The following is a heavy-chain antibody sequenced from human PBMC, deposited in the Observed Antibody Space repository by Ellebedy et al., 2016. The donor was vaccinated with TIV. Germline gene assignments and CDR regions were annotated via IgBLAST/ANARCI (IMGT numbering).Heavy chain of an antibody. V-gene: IGHV5-10-1*01. CDR3: ARLFSGNSWFDY. CDR1: GYSFTSYW. J-gene: IGHJ4*02. Sequence: KVSXKGSGYSFTSYWISWVRQMPGKGLEWMGRIDPSDSYTNYSPSFQGHVTISADKSISTAYLQWSSLKASDTAMYYCARLFSGNSWFDYWGQGTLVTVSS. D-gene: IGHD4-23*01. CDR2: IDPSDSYT.